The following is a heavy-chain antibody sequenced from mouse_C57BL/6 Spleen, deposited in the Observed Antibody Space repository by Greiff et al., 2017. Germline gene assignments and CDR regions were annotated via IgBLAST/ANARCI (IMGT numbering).Heavy chain of an antibody. Sequence: EVQLQQSGPELVKPGASVKISCKASGYSFTGYYMNWVKQSPEKSLEWIGEINPSTGGTTYNQKFKAKATLTVDKSSSTAYMQLKSLTSEDSAVYYCARNYGSSYVLSWFAYWGQGTLVTVSA. J-gene: IGHJ3*01. CDR3: ARNYGSSYVLSWFAY. D-gene: IGHD1-1*01. CDR1: GYSFTGYY. V-gene: IGHV1-42*01. CDR2: INPSTGGT.